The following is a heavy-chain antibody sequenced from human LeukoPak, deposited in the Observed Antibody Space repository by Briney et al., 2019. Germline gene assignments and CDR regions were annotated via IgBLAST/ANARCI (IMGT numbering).Heavy chain of an antibody. D-gene: IGHD3-10*01. V-gene: IGHV4-34*01. CDR3: ARGRYYYYGSGSYWWYYGMDV. Sequence: SETLSLTCGVYGGSFSGYYWSWIRHPPGKGLEWIGESNHSGSTNYNPSLKSRVTISVDTSKNQFSLKLSSVTAADTAVYYCARGRYYYYGSGSYWWYYGMDVWGQGTTVTVSS. CDR1: GGSFSGYY. CDR2: SNHSGST. J-gene: IGHJ6*02.